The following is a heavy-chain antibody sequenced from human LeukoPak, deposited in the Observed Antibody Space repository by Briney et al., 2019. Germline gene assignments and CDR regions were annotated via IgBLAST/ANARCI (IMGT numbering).Heavy chain of an antibody. D-gene: IGHD1-26*01. J-gene: IGHJ4*02. CDR3: ASTPREWELPFNN. CDR1: GGSISSGSYY. CDR2: IYTSGST. Sequence: SETLSLTCTVSGGSISSGSYYWSWLRQPAGKGLEWIGRIYTSGSTNYNPSLKSRVTISVDTSKNQFSLKLSSVTAADTAVYYCASTPREWELPFNNWGQGTLVTVSS. V-gene: IGHV4-61*02.